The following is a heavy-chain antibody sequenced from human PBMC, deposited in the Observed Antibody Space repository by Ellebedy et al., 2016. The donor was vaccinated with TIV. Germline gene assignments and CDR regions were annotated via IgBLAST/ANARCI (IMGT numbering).Heavy chain of an antibody. CDR3: ASGGLYGSGRNYAFDI. J-gene: IGHJ3*02. Sequence: GGSLRLXXAASGFTFSSYGMHWVRQAPGKGLEWVAVISYDGSNKYYADSVKGRFTISRDNSKNTLYLQMNSLRAEDTAVYYCASGGLYGSGRNYAFDIWGQGTMVTVSS. V-gene: IGHV3-30*03. D-gene: IGHD3-10*01. CDR2: ISYDGSNK. CDR1: GFTFSSYG.